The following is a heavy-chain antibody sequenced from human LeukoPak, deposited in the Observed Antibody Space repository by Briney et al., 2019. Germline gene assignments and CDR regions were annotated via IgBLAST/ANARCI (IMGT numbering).Heavy chain of an antibody. CDR3: ASSSPNNWFDP. CDR1: GYTFTSYG. V-gene: IGHV1-18*01. CDR2: ISAYNGNT. J-gene: IGHJ5*02. Sequence: GASVKVSCRASGYTFTSYGISWVRQAPGQGLEWMGWISAYNGNTNYAQKLQGRVTMTTDTSTSTAYRELRSLRSDDTAVYYCASSSPNNWFDPWGQGTLVTVSS.